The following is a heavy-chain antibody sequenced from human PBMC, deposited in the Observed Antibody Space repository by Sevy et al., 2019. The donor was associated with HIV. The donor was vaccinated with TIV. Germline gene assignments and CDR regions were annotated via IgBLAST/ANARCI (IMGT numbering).Heavy chain of an antibody. Sequence: GGSLRLSCAASRFTFVTYAMNWVRQAPGKGLEWVSGISGSGGSTYYADSVKGRFTISRDNSKNTLYLQMNSLRAEDTAVYYCAKDVYDSSGYYPMGAFDIWGHGTMVTVSS. CDR2: ISGSGGST. CDR1: RFTFVTYA. V-gene: IGHV3-23*01. D-gene: IGHD3-22*01. CDR3: AKDVYDSSGYYPMGAFDI. J-gene: IGHJ3*02.